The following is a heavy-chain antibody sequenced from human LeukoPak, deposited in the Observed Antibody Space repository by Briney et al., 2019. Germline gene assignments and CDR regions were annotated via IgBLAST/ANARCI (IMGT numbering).Heavy chain of an antibody. CDR1: GFTFSSYS. J-gene: IGHJ4*02. V-gene: IGHV3-21*01. CDR3: ARERGVSFDY. CDR2: ISSSSSYI. Sequence: GGSLRLSCAASGFTFSSYSMNWVRQAPGQGLEWVSSISSSSSYIYYADSVKGRFTISRDNAKNSLYLQMNSLRAEDTAVYYCARERGVSFDYWGQGTLVTVSS. D-gene: IGHD2-8*01.